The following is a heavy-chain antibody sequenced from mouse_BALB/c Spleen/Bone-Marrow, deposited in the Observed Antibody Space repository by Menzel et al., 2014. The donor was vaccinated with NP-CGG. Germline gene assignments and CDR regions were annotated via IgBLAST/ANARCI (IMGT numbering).Heavy chain of an antibody. CDR2: IWAGGSI. J-gene: IGHJ3*01. CDR3: ASSFYGSSQFAY. Sequence: QVQLQQSGPGLVAPSQSLSITCTVSGFSLTSYGVHWVRQPPGKGLEWLGVIWAGGSIIYNSALMSRLSISKDNSKSQVFLKMNSLQTDYTAMYYCASSFYGSSQFAYWGQGTLVTVSA. V-gene: IGHV2-9*02. D-gene: IGHD1-1*01. CDR1: GFSLTSYG.